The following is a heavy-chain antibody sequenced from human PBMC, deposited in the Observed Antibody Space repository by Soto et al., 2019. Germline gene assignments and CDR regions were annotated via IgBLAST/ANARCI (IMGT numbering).Heavy chain of an antibody. D-gene: IGHD1-26*01. CDR3: ARDSGKGAYFDY. CDR1: GFTFSDHY. Sequence: PGGSQRLSCAASGFTFSDHYMDWVRQAPGKGLEWVGRIRNKANSYTTDYAASVKGRFTISRDDSKDSLYLQMNSLKTEDTAIYCCARDSGKGAYFDYWGHGTLATVSS. J-gene: IGHJ4*01. V-gene: IGHV3-72*01. CDR2: IRNKANSYTT.